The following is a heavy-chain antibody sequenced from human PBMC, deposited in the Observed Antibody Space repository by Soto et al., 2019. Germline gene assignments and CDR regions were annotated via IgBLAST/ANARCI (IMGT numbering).Heavy chain of an antibody. CDR2: VSGRGGDT. Sequence: EVHLLQSGGGLVQPGGSLRLSCAASGFSFSSFALSLVRQSPGKGLEWVAAVSGRGGDTYYANSVKGRFTISRDNSQNTLFLQMNSLRAEDSAIYYCAKDPNYDFWSGFSAVYFDSWGQGTLVTVSS. CDR1: GFSFSSFA. CDR3: AKDPNYDFWSGFSAVYFDS. J-gene: IGHJ4*02. V-gene: IGHV3-23*01. D-gene: IGHD3-3*01.